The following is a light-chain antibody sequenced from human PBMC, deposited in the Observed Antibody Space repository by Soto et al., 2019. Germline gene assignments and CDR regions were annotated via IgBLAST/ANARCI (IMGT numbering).Light chain of an antibody. CDR1: SSDIGAYDY. CDR2: AVN. V-gene: IGLV2-14*01. J-gene: IGLJ1*01. Sequence: QSALTQPASLSGSPGQSITLSCTGTSSDIGAYDYVSWFQQHPGKAPKLMISAVNNRPSGVSNRCSGSKSGNTAYLTISGLQVEAEVEYFFYSCTTTSTHVFCTGTKVTVL. CDR3: YSCTTTSTHV.